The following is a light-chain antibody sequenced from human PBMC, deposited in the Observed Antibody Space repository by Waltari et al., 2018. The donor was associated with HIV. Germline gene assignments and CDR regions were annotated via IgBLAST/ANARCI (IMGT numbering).Light chain of an antibody. J-gene: IGLJ2*01. V-gene: IGLV2-18*02. CDR2: DVS. CDR3: SSFTTSITVV. CDR1: SSDVGHYNE. Sequence: QSALTQPPSVSGSLGQSVTISCTGTSSDVGHYNEVSWYQQSPGTAPKLMIYDVSNRPSGVPVRFSGTKSGNTASLTISGLQAEDEADYYCSSFTTSITVVFGGGTKLTVL.